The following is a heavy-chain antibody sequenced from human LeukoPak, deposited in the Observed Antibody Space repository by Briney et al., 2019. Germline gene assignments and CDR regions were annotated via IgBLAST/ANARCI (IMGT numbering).Heavy chain of an antibody. CDR3: AKGGSYYELDY. CDR2: ISWNSGSI. CDR1: GFSFEDYA. Sequence: GGSLRLSCGASGFSFEDYAMHWVRQARGKGLEWVSGISWNSGSIGYADSVKGRFTISRDNAKNSLYVQMNSLRAEDMALYYCAKGGSYYELDYWGQGTLVTVSS. J-gene: IGHJ4*02. D-gene: IGHD1-26*01. V-gene: IGHV3-9*03.